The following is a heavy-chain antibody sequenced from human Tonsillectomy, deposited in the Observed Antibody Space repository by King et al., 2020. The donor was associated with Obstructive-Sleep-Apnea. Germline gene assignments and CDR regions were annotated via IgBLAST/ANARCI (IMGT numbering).Heavy chain of an antibody. CDR1: GGSIRSGDYY. V-gene: IGHV4-30-4*01. D-gene: IGHD3-10*01. CDR3: ARRGWFGELVSGYYGMDV. Sequence: QLQESGPGLVKPSQTLSLTCTVSGGSIRSGDYYWRWIRQPPGKGLEWIGYIYYSGSTYYNPSLKSRVTISVDTSKNQFSLKLSSLTVADTAVYYCARRGWFGELVSGYYGMDVWGQGTTVTVSS. J-gene: IGHJ6*02. CDR2: IYYSGST.